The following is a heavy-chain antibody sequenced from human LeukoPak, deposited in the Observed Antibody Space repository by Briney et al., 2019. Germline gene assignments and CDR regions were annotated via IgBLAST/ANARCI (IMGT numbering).Heavy chain of an antibody. CDR1: GFTFSSYA. CDR2: ISYDESNNK. V-gene: IGHV3-30*15. D-gene: IGHD5-12*01. CDR3: ARGRSGYYGTSFDY. Sequence: GGSLRLSCAASGFTFSSYAMHWVRQAPGKGLEWVAVISYDESNNKYYADSVKGRFTISRDNSKNTLYLQMSSLRAEDTAVYYCARGRSGYYGTSFDYWGQGTLVTVSS. J-gene: IGHJ4*02.